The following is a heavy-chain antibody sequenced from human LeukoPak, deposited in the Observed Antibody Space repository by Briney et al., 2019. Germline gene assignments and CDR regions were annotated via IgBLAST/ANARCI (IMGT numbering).Heavy chain of an antibody. V-gene: IGHV1-18*01. Sequence: ASVKVSCKASGYTFTSYGISWVRQAPGQGLEWMGWISAYNGNTNYAQKLRGRVTRTTDTSTSTAYMELRSLRSDDTAVYYCASDRTSLGYCSSTSCYLVFDYWGQGTLVTVPS. D-gene: IGHD2-2*01. J-gene: IGHJ4*02. CDR1: GYTFTSYG. CDR2: ISAYNGNT. CDR3: ASDRTSLGYCSSTSCYLVFDY.